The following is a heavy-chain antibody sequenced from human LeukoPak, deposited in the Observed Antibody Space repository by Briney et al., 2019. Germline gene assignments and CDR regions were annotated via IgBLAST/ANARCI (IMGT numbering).Heavy chain of an antibody. V-gene: IGHV3-15*01. Sequence: GGSLRLSCAASGFTFSNAWMSWVRQAPGKRLEWVGRIKSKTDGGTTDYAAPVKGRFTISRDDSKNTLYLQMNSLKTEDTAVYYCTTDGDIVVLEYMDVWGKGTTVTVSS. D-gene: IGHD2-2*01. J-gene: IGHJ6*03. CDR1: GFTFSNAW. CDR3: TTDGDIVVLEYMDV. CDR2: IKSKTDGGTT.